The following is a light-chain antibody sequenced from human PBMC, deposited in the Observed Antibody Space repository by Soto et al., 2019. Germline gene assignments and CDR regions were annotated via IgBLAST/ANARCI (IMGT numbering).Light chain of an antibody. CDR3: QQSYNSPPT. Sequence: DIQMTQSPSSLSASVGDRVTITCRASENIRTYLNWYQQKPGKAPKLLIYAASTLQSGIPSRFSGSGSGTDFSFTISSLQPEDFAAYFCQQSYNSPPTFGQGTKVEI. J-gene: IGKJ1*01. V-gene: IGKV1-39*01. CDR2: AAS. CDR1: ENIRTY.